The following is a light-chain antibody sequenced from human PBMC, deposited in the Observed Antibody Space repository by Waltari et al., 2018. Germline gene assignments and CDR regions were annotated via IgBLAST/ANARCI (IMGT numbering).Light chain of an antibody. CDR2: RAA. J-gene: IGKJ4*01. V-gene: IGKV4-1*01. CDR1: QSVLYSANNENY. Sequence: IVMTQSPDSLAVSLGERGTIDCKSSQSVLYSANNENYLSWYQHKPGQAPKLIIHRAATREAGVPERFVGGESATDITLTINILQAEDVAVYCWQQTVSAITFVGGTKVEIK. CDR3: QQTVSAIT.